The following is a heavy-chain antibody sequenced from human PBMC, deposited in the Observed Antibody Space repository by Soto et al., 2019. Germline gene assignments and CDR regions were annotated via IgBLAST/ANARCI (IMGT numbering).Heavy chain of an antibody. CDR1: GASISSEQS. Sequence: SETLSLTCAVSGASISSEQSWSWIRQPPGKGLEWIGEIHHSGSTNNNPSLKSRVTMSVDKSKNQFSLMLSSGTAADTAVYYCARSFGWYAIDQWGQGTLVTVSS. CDR2: IHHSGST. D-gene: IGHD6-19*01. J-gene: IGHJ1*01. V-gene: IGHV4-4*02. CDR3: ARSFGWYAIDQ.